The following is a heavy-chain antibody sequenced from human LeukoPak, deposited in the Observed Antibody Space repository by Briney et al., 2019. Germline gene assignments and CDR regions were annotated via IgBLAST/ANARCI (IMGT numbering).Heavy chain of an antibody. Sequence: SETLSLTCAVYGGSFSGYYWSWIRQPPGEGLEWIGEIHHSGSTNYNPSLKSRDTISVDTPKNQFSLNLSSVTAADTPVCHCGRGGRYSSSFGYWGQGTLVTVSS. CDR2: IHHSGST. CDR1: GGSFSGYY. V-gene: IGHV4-34*01. D-gene: IGHD6-6*01. CDR3: GRGGRYSSSFGY. J-gene: IGHJ4*02.